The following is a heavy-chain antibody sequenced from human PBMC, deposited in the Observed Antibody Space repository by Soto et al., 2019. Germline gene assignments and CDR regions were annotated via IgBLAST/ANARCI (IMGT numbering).Heavy chain of an antibody. CDR2: IIPIFGTA. CDR1: GGTFSSYA. CDR3: AREPPPGYYGSGSYDYYYYGMDV. Sequence: SVKVGCEAFGGTFSSYAISWARQAPRQGLEWMGGIIPIFGTANYAQKFQGRVTITADKSTSTAYMELSSLRSEDTAVYYCAREPPPGYYGSGSYDYYYYGMDVWGQGTTVTVSS. J-gene: IGHJ6*02. D-gene: IGHD3-10*01. V-gene: IGHV1-69*06.